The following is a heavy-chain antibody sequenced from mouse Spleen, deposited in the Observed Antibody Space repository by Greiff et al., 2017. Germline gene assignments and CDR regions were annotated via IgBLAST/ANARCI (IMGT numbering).Heavy chain of an antibody. CDR2: IRSKSSNYAT. Sequence: VQLKQSGGGLVQPKGSLKLSCAASGFTFNTYAMHWVRQAPGKGLEWVARIRSKSSNYATYYADSVKDRFTISRDDSQSMLYLQMNNLKTEDTAMYYCVRQEGNFRYFDVWGAGTTVTVSS. J-gene: IGHJ1*01. D-gene: IGHD2-1*01. CDR1: GFTFNTYA. CDR3: VRQEGNFRYFDV. V-gene: IGHV10-3*01.